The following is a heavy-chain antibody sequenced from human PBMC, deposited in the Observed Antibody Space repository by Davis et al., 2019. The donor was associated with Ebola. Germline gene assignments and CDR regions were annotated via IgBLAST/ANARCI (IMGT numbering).Heavy chain of an antibody. CDR2: ISPDSGAT. D-gene: IGHD3-16*01. Sequence: ASVKVSCKASGYTLTGYYMHWVRQAPGQGLEYMAWISPDSGATHYEQRFQGWVTLTRDTSINTDDMELRSRKSDDTAIYYCAREKGGGGWFDPWGQGTLVTVSS. CDR3: AREKGGGGWFDP. CDR1: GYTLTGYY. J-gene: IGHJ5*02. V-gene: IGHV1-2*04.